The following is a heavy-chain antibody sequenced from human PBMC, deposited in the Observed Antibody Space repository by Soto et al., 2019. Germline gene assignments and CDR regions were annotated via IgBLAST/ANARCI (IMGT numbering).Heavy chain of an antibody. Sequence: GGSLRLSCAASGFTVSSTYMTWVRQAPGKGLEWVSVIYGGLTTSYADSVKGRFTISRDNSKNTVFLQMNSLRGEDTAVHYCARDRIEAAGTPRFNYYYGMDVWGQGTTVTVSS. V-gene: IGHV3-53*01. CDR3: ARDRIEAAGTPRFNYYYGMDV. J-gene: IGHJ6*02. CDR2: IYGGLTT. D-gene: IGHD6-13*01. CDR1: GFTVSSTY.